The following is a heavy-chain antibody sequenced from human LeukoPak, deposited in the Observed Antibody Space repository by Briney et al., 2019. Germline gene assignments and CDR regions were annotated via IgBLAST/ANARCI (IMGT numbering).Heavy chain of an antibody. Sequence: SETLSLTCTVSGGSISSYYWSWIRQPPGKGLEWIGYIYYSGSTNYNPSLKSRVTISLDTSKNQFSLRMSSVTAADTAVYYCARRYYDSGSSRYYFDYWGQGTLVTVSS. V-gene: IGHV4-59*01. CDR2: IYYSGST. CDR1: GGSISSYY. CDR3: ARRYYDSGSSRYYFDY. D-gene: IGHD3-10*01. J-gene: IGHJ4*02.